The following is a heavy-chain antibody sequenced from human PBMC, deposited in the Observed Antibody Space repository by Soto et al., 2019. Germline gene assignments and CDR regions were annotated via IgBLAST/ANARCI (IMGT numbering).Heavy chain of an antibody. D-gene: IGHD6-19*01. J-gene: IGHJ6*02. CDR1: GYTFTGYY. CDR2: INPNSGGT. V-gene: IGHV1-2*04. CDR3: ARDLGGWYPNYYYYGMDV. Sequence: QVQLVQSGAEVKKPGASVKVSCKASGYTFTGYYMHWVRQAPGQGLEWMGWINPNSGGTNYAQKFQGWVTMTRDTSISTAYRELSRLRSDDTAVYYCARDLGGWYPNYYYYGMDVWGQGTTVTVSS.